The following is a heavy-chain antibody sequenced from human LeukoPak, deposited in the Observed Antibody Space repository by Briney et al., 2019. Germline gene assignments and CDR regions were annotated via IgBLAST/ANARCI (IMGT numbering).Heavy chain of an antibody. CDR2: IYYSGST. D-gene: IGHD3-22*01. Sequence: GSLRLSCAASGFTFSNAWMSWVRQPPGKGLEWIGYIYYSGSTNYKPSLQSRVTISVDTSKNQFSLKVTSVTAADTAVYYCAGEHSRGYIDYWGQGTLVTVSS. J-gene: IGHJ4*02. CDR1: GFTFSNAW. V-gene: IGHV4-59*01. CDR3: AGEHSRGYIDY.